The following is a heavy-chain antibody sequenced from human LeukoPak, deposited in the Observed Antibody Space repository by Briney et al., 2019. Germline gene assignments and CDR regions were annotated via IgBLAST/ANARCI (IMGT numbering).Heavy chain of an antibody. J-gene: IGHJ6*02. CDR2: ISYDGSNK. D-gene: IGHD3-10*01. CDR3: AKGPLLWFQVHYYYYGMDV. V-gene: IGHV3-30*18. CDR1: GFTFSSYG. Sequence: PGGSLRLSCAASGFTFSSYGMHWARQAPGKGLEWVAVISYDGSNKYYADSVKGRFTISRDNSKNTLYLQMNSLRAEDTAVYYCAKGPLLWFQVHYYYYGMDVWGQGTTVTVSS.